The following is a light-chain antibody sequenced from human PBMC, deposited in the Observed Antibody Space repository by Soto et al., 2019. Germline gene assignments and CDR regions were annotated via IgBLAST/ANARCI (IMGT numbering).Light chain of an antibody. CDR3: QQYGSSPPFT. CDR2: GAS. V-gene: IGKV3-20*01. Sequence: EIVLTQSPGTLSLSPGERATLSCRASQSVSSSYLAWYQQKPGQAPRLLIYGASSRAAGIPDRFRGSGSGTDFTITISSLEPEDFAVYYYQQYGSSPPFTFGPGTKVDIK. J-gene: IGKJ3*01. CDR1: QSVSSSY.